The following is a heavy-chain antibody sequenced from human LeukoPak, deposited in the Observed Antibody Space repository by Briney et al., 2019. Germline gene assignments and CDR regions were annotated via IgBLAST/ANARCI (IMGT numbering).Heavy chain of an antibody. CDR2: IRYDGSNK. D-gene: IGHD3-22*01. CDR3: AKDGYYYDSSGYLDY. CDR1: GFTFSSYG. Sequence: GGSLRLSCAASGFTFSSYGMHWVRQAPGKGLEWVAFIRYDGSNKYYADSVKGRFTISRDNSKNTLYLQMNSLRAEDTAVYYCAKDGYYYDSSGYLDYGGQGTVVTVSA. J-gene: IGHJ4*02. V-gene: IGHV3-30*02.